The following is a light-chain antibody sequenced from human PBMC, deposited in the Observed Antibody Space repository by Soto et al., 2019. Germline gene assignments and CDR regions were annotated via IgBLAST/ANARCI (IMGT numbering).Light chain of an antibody. V-gene: IGKV3-11*01. CDR1: QSISSY. Sequence: EIVLTQSPATLSLPPGERATLSCRASQSISSYLAWYQQKPGQAPRLLIYDASNRATGIPARFSGSGSGTDFTLTISSLEPEDFAVYYCQQYGSSPRTFGQGTKLEIK. CDR3: QQYGSSPRT. J-gene: IGKJ2*01. CDR2: DAS.